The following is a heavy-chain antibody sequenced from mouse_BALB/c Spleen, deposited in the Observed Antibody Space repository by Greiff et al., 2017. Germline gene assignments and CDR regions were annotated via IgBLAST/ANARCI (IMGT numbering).Heavy chain of an antibody. V-gene: IGHV1-69*02. CDR2: IDPSDSYT. Sequence: VQLQQPGAELVKPGASVKLSCKASGYTFTSYWMHWVKQRPGQGLEWIGEIDPSDSYTNYNQKFKGKATLTVDKSSSTAYMQLSSLTSEDSAVYYCARPSYGPLFAYWGQGTLVTVSA. D-gene: IGHD1-2*01. J-gene: IGHJ3*01. CDR3: ARPSYGPLFAY. CDR1: GYTFTSYW.